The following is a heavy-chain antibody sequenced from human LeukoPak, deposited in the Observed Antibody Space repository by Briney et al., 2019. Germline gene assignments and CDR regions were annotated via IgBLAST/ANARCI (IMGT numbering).Heavy chain of an antibody. D-gene: IGHD3-22*01. Sequence: SETLSLTCTVSGGSISSGGYYWSWIRQHPGKGLEWIGYIYYSGSTYYNPSLKSRVTISVDTSKNQFSLKLSSVTAADTAVYYCARTAAGTDPYYYDSSGLINWFDPWGQGTLSPSPQ. V-gene: IGHV4-31*03. CDR3: ARTAAGTDPYYYDSSGLINWFDP. CDR2: IYYSGST. CDR1: GGSISSGGYY. J-gene: IGHJ5*02.